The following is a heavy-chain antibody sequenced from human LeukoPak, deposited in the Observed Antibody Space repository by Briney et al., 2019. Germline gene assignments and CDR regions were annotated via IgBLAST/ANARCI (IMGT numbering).Heavy chain of an antibody. D-gene: IGHD5-24*01. J-gene: IGHJ4*02. CDR2: ISSSGSTI. CDR3: ARSPVEMATVSFDY. Sequence: GGSLRLSCAASGFTFSDYYMSWIRQAPGKGLEWVSYISSSGSTIYYADSVKGRFTISRDNAKNSLYLQMNSLRAEDTAVYYCARSPVEMATVSFDYWGQGTLVTVSS. V-gene: IGHV3-11*04. CDR1: GFTFSDYY.